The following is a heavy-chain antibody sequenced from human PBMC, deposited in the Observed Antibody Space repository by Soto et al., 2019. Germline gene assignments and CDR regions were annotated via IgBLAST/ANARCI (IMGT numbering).Heavy chain of an antibody. Sequence: SGPTLVNPTETLTLTCTFSGFSLTSPGMCVSWIRQPPGKALEWLALIERDDDDKYYSTSLKTRLTISKDTRKNQVVLTMANMDPADKGTYYCARSIRGPRRFNGMDVWGQGTTVTVSS. D-gene: IGHD1-20*01. CDR2: IERDDDDK. J-gene: IGHJ6*02. V-gene: IGHV2-70*13. CDR1: GFSLTSPGMC. CDR3: ARSIRGPRRFNGMDV.